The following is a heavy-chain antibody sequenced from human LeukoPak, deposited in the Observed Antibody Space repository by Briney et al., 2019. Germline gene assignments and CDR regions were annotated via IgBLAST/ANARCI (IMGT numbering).Heavy chain of an antibody. CDR1: GGTFSSYA. CDR3: ARGDYGDYRMGY. Sequence: ASVKVSCKASGGTFSSYAISWVRQAPEQGLEWMGRIIPILGIANYAQKFQGRVTITADKSTSTAYMELSSLRSEDTAVYYCARGDYGDYRMGYWGQGTLVTVSS. CDR2: IIPILGIA. J-gene: IGHJ4*02. D-gene: IGHD4-17*01. V-gene: IGHV1-69*04.